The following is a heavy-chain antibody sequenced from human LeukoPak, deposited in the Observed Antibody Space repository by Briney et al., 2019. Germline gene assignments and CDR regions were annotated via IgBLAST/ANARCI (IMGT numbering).Heavy chain of an antibody. J-gene: IGHJ4*02. V-gene: IGHV1-69*13. D-gene: IGHD3-9*01. Sequence: GASVKVSCKASGYTFTDHYMHWVRQAPGQGLEWMGGIIPIFGTANYAQKFQGRVTITADESTSTAYMELSSLRSEDTAVYYCARAIGDILTGSYYFDYWGQGTLVTVSS. CDR2: IIPIFGTA. CDR1: GYTFTDHY. CDR3: ARAIGDILTGSYYFDY.